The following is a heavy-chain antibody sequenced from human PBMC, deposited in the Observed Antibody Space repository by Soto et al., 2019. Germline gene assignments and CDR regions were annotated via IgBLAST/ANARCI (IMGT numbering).Heavy chain of an antibody. CDR1: GGSISSTNW. Sequence: QVQLQESGPGLVKPSGTLSLTCAVSGGSISSTNWWTWVRQSPGRGLDWIGEIYHSGTTNNSPSLKSRVNIAVDMSTNHLSLTLISVTAADTAVHYCAFPATADFDYWGKGILVTVSS. V-gene: IGHV4-4*02. CDR3: AFPATADFDY. D-gene: IGHD6-13*01. CDR2: IYHSGTT. J-gene: IGHJ4*02.